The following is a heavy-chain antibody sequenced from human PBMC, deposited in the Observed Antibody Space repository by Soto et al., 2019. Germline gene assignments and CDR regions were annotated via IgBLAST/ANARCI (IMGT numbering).Heavy chain of an antibody. CDR3: ARGESITIFGVVIPPAY. CDR1: GYTFTSYY. V-gene: IGHV1-46*01. CDR2: INPSGGST. D-gene: IGHD3-3*01. J-gene: IGHJ4*02. Sequence: ASVKVSCKASGYTFTSYYMHWVRQAPGQGLEWMGIINPSGGSTSYAQKFQGRVTMTRDTSTSTVYMELSSLRSEDTAVYYCARGESITIFGVVIPPAYWGQGTLVTVSS.